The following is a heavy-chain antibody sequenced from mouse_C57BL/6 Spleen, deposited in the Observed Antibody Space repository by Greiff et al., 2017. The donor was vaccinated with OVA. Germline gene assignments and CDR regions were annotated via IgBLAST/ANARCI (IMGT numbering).Heavy chain of an antibody. D-gene: IGHD2-1*01. J-gene: IGHJ1*03. CDR3: ARSDGNYPLGYFDV. CDR2: IYIGNGYT. Sequence: VQLKESGAELVRPGSSVKMSCKTSGYTFTSYGINWVKQRPGQGLEWIGYIYIGNGYTEYNEKFKGKATLTSDTSSSTAYMQLSSLTSEDSAIYFCARSDGNYPLGYFDVWGTGTTVTVSS. CDR1: GYTFTSYG. V-gene: IGHV1-58*01.